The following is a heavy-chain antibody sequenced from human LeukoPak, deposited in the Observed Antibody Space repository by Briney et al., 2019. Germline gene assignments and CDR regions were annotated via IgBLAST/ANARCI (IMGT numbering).Heavy chain of an antibody. CDR2: IYYSGSA. J-gene: IGHJ4*02. D-gene: IGHD3-10*01. CDR1: GGSISSGGYY. Sequence: SETLSLTCTVSGGSISSGGYYWSWIRQHPGKGLEWIGYIYYSGSAYYNPSLKSRVTISVDTSKNQFSLKLSSVTAADTAAYYCARGRYYYGSGDTPDYWGQGTLVTVSS. V-gene: IGHV4-31*03. CDR3: ARGRYYYGSGDTPDY.